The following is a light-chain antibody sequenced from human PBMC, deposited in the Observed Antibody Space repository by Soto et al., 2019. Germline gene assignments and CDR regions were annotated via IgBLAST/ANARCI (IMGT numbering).Light chain of an antibody. Sequence: DIQMTQSPSSLSASVGDRVTITCRASQRISSYLNWYQQIPGTAPKLLIYAASSLQSGVPSRFSGSGSGTDFTLTISCLQPEDFAVYYCQQSYSHPGTFGQGTKLEIK. CDR1: QRISSY. V-gene: IGKV1-39*01. CDR2: AAS. J-gene: IGKJ2*01. CDR3: QQSYSHPGT.